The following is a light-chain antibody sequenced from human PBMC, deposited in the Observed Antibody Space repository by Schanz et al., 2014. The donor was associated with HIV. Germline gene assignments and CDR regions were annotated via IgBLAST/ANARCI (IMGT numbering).Light chain of an antibody. CDR2: DVT. V-gene: IGLV2-14*03. J-gene: IGLJ2*01. CDR3: SSYTTGSTVV. Sequence: SALTQPASVSGSPGQSITISCTGTSGDLGPYDYVPWYQQHPGQAPKLLIYDVTDRPSGISNRFSGSKSGYTASLTISGLQAEDEAEYFCSSYTTGSTVVFGGGTKLTVL. CDR1: SGDLGPYDY.